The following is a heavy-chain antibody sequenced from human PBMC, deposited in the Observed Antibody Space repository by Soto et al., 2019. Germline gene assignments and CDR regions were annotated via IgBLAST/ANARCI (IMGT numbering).Heavy chain of an antibody. V-gene: IGHV3-11*01. J-gene: IGHJ5*02. CDR2: ISGSGRTI. CDR1: GFSFGDYY. Sequence: QVQLVESGGGLVKPGSSLRLSCTASGFSFGDYYMSWIRQAPGKGLEWISYISGSGRTIDFADSVKGRFTISRDNANKSTYPRLNSLRAEDTGIFYCARDHGNWFDPWGEGTVVTVAS. CDR3: ARDHGNWFDP.